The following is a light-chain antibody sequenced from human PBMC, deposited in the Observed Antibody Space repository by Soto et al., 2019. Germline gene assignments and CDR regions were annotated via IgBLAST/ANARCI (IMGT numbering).Light chain of an antibody. Sequence: EIVMTQSPATLSVSPGEGATLSCRASQGIGSTLAWYQHKPGQTPRLLIYAASTRATGVPARFSGSGSETEFTLTITTLQSVDFAVYYCQQYNHWPLSFGVGTKVDIK. CDR1: QGIGST. V-gene: IGKV3-15*01. CDR2: AAS. CDR3: QQYNHWPLS. J-gene: IGKJ4*01.